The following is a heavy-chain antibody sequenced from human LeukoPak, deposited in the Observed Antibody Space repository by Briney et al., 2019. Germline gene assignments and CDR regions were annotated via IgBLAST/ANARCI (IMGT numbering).Heavy chain of an antibody. CDR1: GGSISSYY. J-gene: IGHJ4*02. Sequence: SETLSLTCTVSGGSISSYYWSWIRQSAGKGLEWIGRIYTSGSTNYNPSLKSRVTMSVDTSKNQFSLKLSSVTAADTAVYYCARERAEDIVVLGAEVAAGTDFDYWGQGTLVTVSS. D-gene: IGHD6-13*01. CDR2: IYTSGST. CDR3: ARERAEDIVVLGAEVAAGTDFDY. V-gene: IGHV4-4*07.